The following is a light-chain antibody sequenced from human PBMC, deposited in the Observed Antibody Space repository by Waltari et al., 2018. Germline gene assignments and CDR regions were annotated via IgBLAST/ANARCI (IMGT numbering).Light chain of an antibody. V-gene: IGKV1-27*01. Sequence: TCRARPGIVNFLAWYQQKPGKVPRLLISTASTLQSGVPPRFSGSGSGTEFTLIIAGLQPEDVATYYCQKYNAAPLIFGGGTKVEIK. CDR3: QKYNAAPLI. J-gene: IGKJ4*01. CDR1: PGIVNF. CDR2: TAS.